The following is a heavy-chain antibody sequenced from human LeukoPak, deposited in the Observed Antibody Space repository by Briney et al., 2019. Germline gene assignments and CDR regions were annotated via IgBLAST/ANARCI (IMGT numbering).Heavy chain of an antibody. CDR2: ISGSGGST. V-gene: IGHV3-23*01. D-gene: IGHD5-18*01. CDR1: GFTFSSYA. Sequence: GGSLRLSCAASGFTFSSYAMSWVRQAPGKGLKWVSAISGSGGSTYYGDSVKGRFTISRDNSKNTLYLQMNSLRAEDTAVYYWAKANTAMAHWYFDLWGRGTLVTVSS. CDR3: AKANTAMAHWYFDL. J-gene: IGHJ2*01.